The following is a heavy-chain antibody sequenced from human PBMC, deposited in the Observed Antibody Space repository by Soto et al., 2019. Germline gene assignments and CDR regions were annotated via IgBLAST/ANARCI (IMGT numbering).Heavy chain of an antibody. J-gene: IGHJ4*02. D-gene: IGHD6-6*01. Sequence: SETLSLTCAVSGGSISSGGYSWSWIRQPPGKGLEWIGYIYHSGSTYYNPSLKSRVTISVDRSKNQFSLRLSSVTAADTAVYYCAGGIAARPLGYWGQGTLVTSPQ. CDR3: AGGIAARPLGY. CDR2: IYHSGST. CDR1: GGSISSGGYS. V-gene: IGHV4-30-2*01.